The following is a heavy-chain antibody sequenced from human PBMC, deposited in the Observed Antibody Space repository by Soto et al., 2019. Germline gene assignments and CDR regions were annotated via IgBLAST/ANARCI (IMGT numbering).Heavy chain of an antibody. CDR3: ARSLPPYYYGSGSYSYYYGMDV. V-gene: IGHV4-4*02. CDR2: IYHSGST. D-gene: IGHD3-10*01. Sequence: PSETLSLTCAVSGGSISSSNWWSWVRQPPGKGLEWIGEIYHSGSTNYNPSLKSRVTISVDKSKNQFSLKLSSVTAADTAVYYCARSLPPYYYGSGSYSYYYGMDVWGQGTTVTVS. J-gene: IGHJ6*02. CDR1: GGSISSSNW.